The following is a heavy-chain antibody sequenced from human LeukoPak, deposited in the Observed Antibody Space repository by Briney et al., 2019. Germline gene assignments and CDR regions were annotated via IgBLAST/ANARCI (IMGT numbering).Heavy chain of an antibody. CDR1: GGSFSGYY. V-gene: IGHV4-34*01. CDR2: INHSGST. D-gene: IGHD2-15*01. CDR3: AGTETSGYCSGGSCPPHPRGGPYYFDY. Sequence: SETLSLTCAVYGGSFSGYYWSWIRQPPGKGLEWIGEINHSGSTNYNSSLKSRVTISVDTSKNQFSLKLSSVTAADTAVYSCAGTETSGYCSGGSCPPHPRGGPYYFDYWGQGTLVTVSS. J-gene: IGHJ4*02.